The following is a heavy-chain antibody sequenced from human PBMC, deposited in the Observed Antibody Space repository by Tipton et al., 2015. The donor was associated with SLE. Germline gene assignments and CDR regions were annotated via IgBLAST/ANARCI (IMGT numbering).Heavy chain of an antibody. CDR1: GFTFSSYA. Sequence: SLRLSCAASGFTFSSYAMSWVRQAPGKGLEWVANIKQDGSEKYYVDSVKGRFTISRDNAKNSLYLQMNSLRAEDTAVYYCARGVGWLYNWGQGTLVTVSS. CDR2: IKQDGSEK. CDR3: ARGVGWLYN. D-gene: IGHD6-19*01. V-gene: IGHV3-7*01. J-gene: IGHJ4*02.